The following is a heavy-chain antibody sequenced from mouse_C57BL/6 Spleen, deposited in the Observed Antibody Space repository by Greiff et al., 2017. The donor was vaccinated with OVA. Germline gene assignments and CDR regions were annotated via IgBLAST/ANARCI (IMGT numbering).Heavy chain of an antibody. CDR2: IRSKSNNYAT. CDR3: VRHPHYYGSSYWYFDV. J-gene: IGHJ1*03. D-gene: IGHD1-1*01. CDR1: GFSFNTYA. Sequence: EVQVVESGGGLVQPKGSLKLSCAASGFSFNTYAMNWVRQAPGKGLEWVARIRSKSNNYATYYADSVKDRFTISRDDSESMLYLQMNNLKTEDTAMYYCVRHPHYYGSSYWYFDVWGTGTTVTVSS. V-gene: IGHV10-1*01.